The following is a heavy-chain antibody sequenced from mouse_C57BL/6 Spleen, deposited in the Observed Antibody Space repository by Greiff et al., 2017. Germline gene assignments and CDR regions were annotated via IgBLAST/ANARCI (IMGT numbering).Heavy chain of an antibody. D-gene: IGHD5-1*01. V-gene: IGHV5-4*01. CDR3: ARDRSTVKLYAMDY. J-gene: IGHJ4*01. CDR1: GFTFSSYA. Sequence: EVKLEESGGGLVKPGGSLKLSCAASGFTFSSYAMSWVRQTPEKRLEWVATISDGGSYTYYPDNVKGRFTISRDNAKNNLYLQMSHLKSEDTAMYYCARDRSTVKLYAMDYWGQGTSVTVSS. CDR2: ISDGGSYT.